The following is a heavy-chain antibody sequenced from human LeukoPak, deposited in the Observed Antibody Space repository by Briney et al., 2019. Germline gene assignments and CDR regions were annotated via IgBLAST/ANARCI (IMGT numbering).Heavy chain of an antibody. CDR1: GGSISSGSYY. CDR2: IYTSGST. J-gene: IGHJ6*02. V-gene: IGHV4-61*02. D-gene: IGHD2-2*01. Sequence: PSETLSLTCTVSGGSISSGSYYWSWIRQPAGKGLEWIGRIYTSGSTNYNPSLKSRVTISVDTSKNQFSLKLGSVTAADTAVYYCARGEVVPAASYGMDVWGQGTTVTVSS. CDR3: ARGEVVPAASYGMDV.